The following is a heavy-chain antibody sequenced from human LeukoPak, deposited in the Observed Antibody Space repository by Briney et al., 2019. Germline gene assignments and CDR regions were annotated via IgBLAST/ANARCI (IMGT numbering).Heavy chain of an antibody. J-gene: IGHJ4*02. V-gene: IGHV3-30*18. D-gene: IGHD3-22*01. Sequence: PGGSLRLSCAASGFTFSSYGMHWVRQAPGKGLEWVAVISYDGSNKYYADSVKGRFTISRDNSKNTLYLQMNSLRAEDTAVYYCAKPSVPYSSGYPTLDYWGQGTLVTVSS. CDR2: ISYDGSNK. CDR3: AKPSVPYSSGYPTLDY. CDR1: GFTFSSYG.